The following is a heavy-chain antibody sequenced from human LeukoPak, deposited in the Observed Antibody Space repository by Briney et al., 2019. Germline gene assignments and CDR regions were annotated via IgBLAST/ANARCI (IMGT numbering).Heavy chain of an antibody. CDR1: GFTFYSYA. CDR2: ISGSGAST. CDR3: ARWKFGESESPYFYFYFGMDV. V-gene: IGHV3-23*01. J-gene: IGHJ6*02. Sequence: GGSLRLSCAASGFTFYSYAMSWVRQAPGKGLEWVSAISGSGASTYYADSVQGRFTITRDNSKSMVFLQMNSLTAEDTAVYFCARWKFGESESPYFYFYFGMDVWGQGTTVTVSS. D-gene: IGHD3-10*01.